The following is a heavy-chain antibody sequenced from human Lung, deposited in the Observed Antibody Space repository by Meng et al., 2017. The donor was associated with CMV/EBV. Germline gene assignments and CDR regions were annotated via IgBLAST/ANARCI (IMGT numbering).Heavy chain of an antibody. V-gene: IGHV4-4*02. J-gene: IGHJ4*02. CDR3: ARADKVRFDY. CDR1: GGSMSSTNW. Sequence: QVLVQESGPGRVNPSGTRALSCAVSGGSMSSTNWWSWVRQPPGKGLEWIGEIYHSGSTNYNPSLKSRVSISVDKSKNQFSLKLSSVTAADTAVYYCARADKVRFDYWGQGTLVTVSS. CDR2: IYHSGST.